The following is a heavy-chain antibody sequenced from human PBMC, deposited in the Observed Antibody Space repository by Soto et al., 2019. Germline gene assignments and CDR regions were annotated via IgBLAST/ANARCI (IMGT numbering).Heavy chain of an antibody. Sequence: SETLSLTCTVSVGSISSYYWSWIRQPAGKGLEWIGRIYTSGSTNYNPSLKSRVTMSVDTSKNQFSLKLSSVTAADTAVYYCARVGYYDSSGRGYYYYGMDVWGQGTTVTVSS. CDR3: ARVGYYDSSGRGYYYYGMDV. D-gene: IGHD3-22*01. J-gene: IGHJ6*02. CDR1: VGSISSYY. V-gene: IGHV4-4*07. CDR2: IYTSGST.